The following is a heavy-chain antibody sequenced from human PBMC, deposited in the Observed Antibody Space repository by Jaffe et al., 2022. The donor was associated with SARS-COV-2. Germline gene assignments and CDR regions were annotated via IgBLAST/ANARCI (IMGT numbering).Heavy chain of an antibody. D-gene: IGHD2-15*01. J-gene: IGHJ6*02. CDR2: IIPIFGTT. CDR3: ASSRCSGGNCYSLLYYFYYGMDV. Sequence: QVQLVQSGAEVKKPGSSVKVSCKASGGTFSRHAISWVRQAPGQGLEWMGGIIPIFGTTNYAQKFRGRVTITADASTTTAYMELSSLRFEDTAVYYCASSRCSGGNCYSLLYYFYYGMDVWGQGTTVTVSS. V-gene: IGHV1-69*01. CDR1: GGTFSRHA.